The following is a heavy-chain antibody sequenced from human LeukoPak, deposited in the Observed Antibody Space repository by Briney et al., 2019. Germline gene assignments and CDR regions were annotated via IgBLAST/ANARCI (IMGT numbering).Heavy chain of an antibody. CDR2: ISTRSTYM. V-gene: IGHV3-21*01. Sequence: SGGSLRLSCTASGFTFNDHIMYWVRQAPGRGLEWVSSISTRSTYMFYANSVKGRFTISRDNAKNSLYLQMNSLRAEDTAVYFCASTYGGNWGQGTLVTVSS. D-gene: IGHD3-10*01. CDR3: ASTYGGN. J-gene: IGHJ4*02. CDR1: GFTFNDHI.